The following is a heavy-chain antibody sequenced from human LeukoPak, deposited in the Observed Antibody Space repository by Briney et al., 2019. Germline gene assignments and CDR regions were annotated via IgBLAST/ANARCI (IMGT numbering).Heavy chain of an antibody. D-gene: IGHD6-13*01. J-gene: IGHJ4*02. CDR1: GFTFSSYS. V-gene: IGHV3-21*01. Sequence: GGSLRLSCAASGFTFSSYSMNWVRQAPGKGLEWGSSISSSSSYIYYADSVKGRFTISRDNAKNSLYLQMNSLRAEDTAVYYCAREKSDSSSWYWFEGFHYWGQGTLVTVSS. CDR3: AREKSDSSSWYWFEGFHY. CDR2: ISSSSSYI.